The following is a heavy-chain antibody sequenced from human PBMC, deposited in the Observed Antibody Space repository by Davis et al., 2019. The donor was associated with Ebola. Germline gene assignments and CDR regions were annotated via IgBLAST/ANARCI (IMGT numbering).Heavy chain of an antibody. D-gene: IGHD2-21*02. CDR3: AKEEAYCGGDCYGYFDS. CDR2: ITGSGGST. Sequence: GGSLRLSCAASGFTFYSYAMSWVRQAPGKGLEWVSAITGSGGSTYYAGSVKGRFTISRDNSKNTLYLQMNSLRAEDTALYYCAKEEAYCGGDCYGYFDSWGQGTLVTVSS. V-gene: IGHV3-23*01. CDR1: GFTFYSYA. J-gene: IGHJ4*02.